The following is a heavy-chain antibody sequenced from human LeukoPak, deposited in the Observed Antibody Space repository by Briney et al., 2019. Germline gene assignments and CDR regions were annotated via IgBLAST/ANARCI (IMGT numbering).Heavy chain of an antibody. V-gene: IGHV4-39*01. D-gene: IGHD2-2*01. CDR3: ARSTCSSTSCPFDY. CDR2: IYYSGST. Sequence: SETLSLTCTISGGSIFSSSYHWGWIRQPPGKGLEWIGSIYYSGSTYYNPSLMSRVTISVDTSKNQFSLKLSSVTAADTAVYYCARSTCSSTSCPFDYWGQGTLVTVSS. J-gene: IGHJ4*02. CDR1: GGSIFSSSYH.